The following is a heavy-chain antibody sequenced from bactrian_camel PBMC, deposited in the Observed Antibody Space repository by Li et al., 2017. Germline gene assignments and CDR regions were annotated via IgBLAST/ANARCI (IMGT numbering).Heavy chain of an antibody. Sequence: HVQLVESGGGSVQSGGSLRLSCVASENAYLRYCMGWFRQAPGKERERVAVIDSDGTGTYEDFVKGRFTISQDNAKNTLYLQMDSLKPEDTAMYYCAAGSGAFCATRRFSASEFKFWGPGTQVTVS. V-gene: IGHV3S6*01. D-gene: IGHD1*01. CDR3: AAGSGAFCATRRFSASEFKF. CDR2: IDSDGTGT. J-gene: IGHJ4*01. CDR1: ENAYLRYC.